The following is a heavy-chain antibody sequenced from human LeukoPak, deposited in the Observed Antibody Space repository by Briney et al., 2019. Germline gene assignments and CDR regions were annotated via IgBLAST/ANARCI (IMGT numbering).Heavy chain of an antibody. V-gene: IGHV3-23*01. CDR3: AKELLNFKLELDAFDI. J-gene: IGHJ3*02. CDR2: ISGSGGST. D-gene: IGHD1-7*01. CDR1: GFTFSSYA. Sequence: GGSLRLSCAASGFTFSSYAMSWVRQAPGKGLEWVSAISGSGGSTYYADSVKGRFTISRDNSKNTLYLQMNSLRAEDTAVYYCAKELLNFKLELDAFDIWGQGTMVTVSS.